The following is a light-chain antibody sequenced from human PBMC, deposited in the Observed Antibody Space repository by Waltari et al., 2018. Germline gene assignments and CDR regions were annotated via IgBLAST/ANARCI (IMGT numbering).Light chain of an antibody. CDR1: QGIRSW. CDR2: AAS. V-gene: IGKV1-12*01. Sequence: DIQMTQSPPSVSVSVGDRVTITCRASQGIRSWLPWYQQKPGKAPKLLIYAASNLQSGVPSRFSGSDSGTEFTLTISSLQPEDVATYYCQEANSFPLTFGGGTKVEI. J-gene: IGKJ4*01. CDR3: QEANSFPLT.